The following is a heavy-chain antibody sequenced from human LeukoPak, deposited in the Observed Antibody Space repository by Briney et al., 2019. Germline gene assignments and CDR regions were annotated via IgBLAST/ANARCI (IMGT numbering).Heavy chain of an antibody. CDR2: ISTSSSYI. Sequence: AGGSLRLSCAASGFTFSSYNMNWVRQAPGKGLEWVSSISTSSSYIYYADSVKGRFTISRDDARNSLYLQMNSLRAEDTAVYYCARDVVVVAASDSNFDYWGQGTLVTVSS. J-gene: IGHJ4*02. V-gene: IGHV3-21*01. CDR1: GFTFSSYN. D-gene: IGHD2-15*01. CDR3: ARDVVVVAASDSNFDY.